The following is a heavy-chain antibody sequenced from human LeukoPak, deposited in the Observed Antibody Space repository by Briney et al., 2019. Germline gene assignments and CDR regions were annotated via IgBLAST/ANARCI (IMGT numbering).Heavy chain of an antibody. CDR3: ARAGSSWYYFDY. V-gene: IGHV3-21*01. CDR1: GFTFSSYS. Sequence: KPGGSLRLSCAASGFTFSSYSMNWVRQAPGKGLEWVSSISSSSYIYYADSVKGRFTISRDNAKNSLYLQMNSLRVEDTAVYYCARAGSSWYYFDYWGQGTLVTVSS. J-gene: IGHJ4*02. D-gene: IGHD6-13*01. CDR2: ISSSSYI.